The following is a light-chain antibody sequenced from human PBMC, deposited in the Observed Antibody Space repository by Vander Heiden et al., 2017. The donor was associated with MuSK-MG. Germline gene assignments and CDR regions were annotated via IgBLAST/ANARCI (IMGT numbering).Light chain of an antibody. CDR2: YND. CDR1: SSNIGNNA. CDR3: ATWDDKGNGVV. J-gene: IGLJ2*01. V-gene: IGLV1-36*01. Sequence: QSVLTQPPSVSEAPRQRVTISCSGSSSNIGNNAVNWYQQLPGQAPKLLIYYNDLMGSGVPDRFSGSKSGTSASLAISGLQSEDEADYYCATWDDKGNGVVFGGGTKLTVL.